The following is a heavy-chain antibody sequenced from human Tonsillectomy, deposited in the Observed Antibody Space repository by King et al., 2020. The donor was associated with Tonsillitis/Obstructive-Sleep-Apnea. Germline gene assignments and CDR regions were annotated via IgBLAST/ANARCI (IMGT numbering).Heavy chain of an antibody. CDR1: GGTFSSYA. CDR3: ARSGYCGGGSCLYYFDY. D-gene: IGHD2-15*01. V-gene: IGHV1-69*12. J-gene: IGHJ4*02. CDR2: IIPISGTA. Sequence: QLVQSGADVKKPGSSVEVSCKASGGTFSSYAISWVRQAPGQGLEWMGGIIPISGTAIYAQNFRGRVTITADESTNTAYMDLSSLRSEDTAVYYCARSGYCGGGSCLYYFDYWGQGTLVTVSS.